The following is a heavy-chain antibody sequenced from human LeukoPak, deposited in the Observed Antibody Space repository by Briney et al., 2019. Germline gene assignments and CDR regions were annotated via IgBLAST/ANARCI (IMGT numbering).Heavy chain of an antibody. CDR3: AKDWDSSPYFDY. D-gene: IGHD3-22*01. J-gene: IGHJ4*02. V-gene: IGHV3-30*18. CDR2: ISYDGSNK. Sequence: GGSLRLSCAASGFTFSNYGMHWVRQAPGKGLEWVAVISYDGSNKYYADSVKGRFTISRDNSKNTLYLQMNSLRAEDTAVYYCAKDWDSSPYFDYWGQGTLVTVSS. CDR1: GFTFSNYG.